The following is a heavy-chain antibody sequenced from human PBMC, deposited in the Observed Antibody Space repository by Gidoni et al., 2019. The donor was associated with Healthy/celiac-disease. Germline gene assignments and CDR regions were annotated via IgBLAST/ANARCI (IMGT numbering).Heavy chain of an antibody. CDR3: ARPVHILTPSFDY. CDR1: GYSFTSYW. CDR2: IDPGDSDT. D-gene: IGHD3-9*01. J-gene: IGHJ4*02. Sequence: EVQLVQSGAEVKKPGESLQISCKGSGYSFTSYWIGWVRQMPGKGLEWMGIIDPGDSDTRYSPSFQGKVTISADKSISTAYLQWSSLKASDTAMYYCARPVHILTPSFDYWGQGTLVTVSS. V-gene: IGHV5-51*03.